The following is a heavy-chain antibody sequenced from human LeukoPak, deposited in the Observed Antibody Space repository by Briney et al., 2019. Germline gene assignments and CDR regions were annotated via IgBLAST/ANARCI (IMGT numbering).Heavy chain of an antibody. J-gene: IGHJ4*02. CDR1: GFSFSRYS. Sequence: GGSLRLSCAASGFSFSRYSMNWVRQAPGKGLEWVSSISSSATYIYYADSLKGRFTISRDNAKNSLYLHMNSLRAEDTAVYYCASFPLWFGELFADYWGQGTLVTVSS. V-gene: IGHV3-21*01. D-gene: IGHD3-10*01. CDR3: ASFPLWFGELFADY. CDR2: ISSSATYI.